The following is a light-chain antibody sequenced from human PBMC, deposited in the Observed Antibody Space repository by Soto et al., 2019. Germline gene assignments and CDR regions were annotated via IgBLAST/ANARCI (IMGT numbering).Light chain of an antibody. J-gene: IGKJ4*01. CDR1: QSVSSN. Sequence: EIVMTQSPATLSVSPGERATLSCRASQSVSSNLGWYQQKPGQSPRLLIYGASTRATGIPVRFSGSGSGTEFTLTISSLQYEDFPVSYCQQYDTWSLPFGGGTKVDI. CDR3: QQYDTWSLP. V-gene: IGKV3D-15*01. CDR2: GAS.